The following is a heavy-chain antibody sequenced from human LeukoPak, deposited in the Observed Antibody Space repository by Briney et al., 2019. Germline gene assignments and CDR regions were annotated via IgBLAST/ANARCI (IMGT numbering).Heavy chain of an antibody. CDR2: ISSTSTFI. Sequence: GGSLRLSCAASGFTFSRYSMNWVRQAPGKGLEWVASISSTSTFIYSADSVKGRLTISRDTAKNSLFLQMNSLRAEDTAIYYCARDYFDSSDYPRTYYYYYMDVWGKGTTVTVSS. CDR1: GFTFSRYS. D-gene: IGHD3-22*01. CDR3: ARDYFDSSDYPRTYYYYYMDV. J-gene: IGHJ6*03. V-gene: IGHV3-21*01.